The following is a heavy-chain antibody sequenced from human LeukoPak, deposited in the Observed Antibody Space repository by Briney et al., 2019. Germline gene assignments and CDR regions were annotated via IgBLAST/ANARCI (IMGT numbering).Heavy chain of an antibody. CDR1: GYTFTSYY. J-gene: IGHJ4*02. V-gene: IGHV1-46*01. CDR3: ARSYESGGKLAHPDY. D-gene: IGHD4-23*01. Sequence: ASVKVSCKASGYTFTSYYMHWVRQAPGQGLEWMGLINPSGGSTSYAHKFQGRVTMTRDTSTSTVYMELSSLRSEDTAVYYCARSYESGGKLAHPDYWGQGTLVTVSS. CDR2: INPSGGST.